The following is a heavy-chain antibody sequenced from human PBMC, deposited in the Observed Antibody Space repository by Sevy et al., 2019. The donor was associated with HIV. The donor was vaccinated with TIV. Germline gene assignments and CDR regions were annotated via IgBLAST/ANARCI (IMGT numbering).Heavy chain of an antibody. Sequence: GGSLRLSCAASGFTFTSFPMSWVRQAPGKGLEWVSAISGSGGGTYYADSVKGRFTISRDNSKNTLYLQMASLRAEDTAVYYCAKRRNGAFDYWGQGTLVTVSS. CDR2: ISGSGGGT. D-gene: IGHD2-8*01. CDR1: GFTFTSFP. J-gene: IGHJ4*02. V-gene: IGHV3-23*01. CDR3: AKRRNGAFDY.